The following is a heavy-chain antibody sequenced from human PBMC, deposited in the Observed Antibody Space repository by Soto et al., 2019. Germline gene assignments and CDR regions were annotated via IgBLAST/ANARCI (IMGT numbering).Heavy chain of an antibody. Sequence: ASVKVSCKASGYTFTSYGISWVRQAPGQGLEWMGWISAYNGNTNYAQKLQGRVTMTTDTSTSTAYMELRSLRSDDTAVYYCASSGTNYYYSGMDVWGQGTTVTVSS. J-gene: IGHJ6*02. CDR3: ASSGTNYYYSGMDV. CDR2: ISAYNGNT. D-gene: IGHD1-1*01. CDR1: GYTFTSYG. V-gene: IGHV1-18*01.